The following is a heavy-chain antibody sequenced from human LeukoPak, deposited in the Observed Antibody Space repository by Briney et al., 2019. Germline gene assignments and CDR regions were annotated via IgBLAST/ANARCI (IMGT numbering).Heavy chain of an antibody. CDR1: GFTFSSNW. CDR3: AKVPRDSDCY. Sequence: PGGSLRLSCAASGFTFSSNWMSWVRQAPGKGLEWVAEINEDGSVKYYVDSMKGRFTISRDNAKNSLYLQMNSLGAEDTAVYYCAKVPRDSDCYWGQGTLVTVSS. D-gene: IGHD2-21*02. J-gene: IGHJ4*02. CDR2: INEDGSVK. V-gene: IGHV3-7*01.